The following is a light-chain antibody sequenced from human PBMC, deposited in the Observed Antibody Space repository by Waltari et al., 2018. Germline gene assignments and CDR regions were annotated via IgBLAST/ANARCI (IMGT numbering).Light chain of an antibody. V-gene: IGKV4-1*01. J-gene: IGKJ1*01. Sequence: DIVMTQSPDSLAVSLGERATIHCKSSQSVLYSSNNKNYLAWYQQKPGQPPKLPIYWASTRESGVPDRFSGSGSGTDFTLTISSLQAEDVAVYYCQQYYSTPRTFGQGTKVEIK. CDR3: QQYYSTPRT. CDR1: QSVLYSSNNKNY. CDR2: WAS.